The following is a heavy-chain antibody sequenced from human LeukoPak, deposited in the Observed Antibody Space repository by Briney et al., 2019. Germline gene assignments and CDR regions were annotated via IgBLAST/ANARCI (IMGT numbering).Heavy chain of an antibody. Sequence: GGSLRLSCAASGFTFSSYEMNWVRQAPGKGLEWVSYISSSGSTIYYADSVKGRFTISRDNAKNSLYLQMNSPRAEDTAVYYCARDGSVADYWGQGTLVTVSS. V-gene: IGHV3-48*03. CDR2: ISSSGSTI. CDR3: ARDGSVADY. J-gene: IGHJ4*02. CDR1: GFTFSSYE.